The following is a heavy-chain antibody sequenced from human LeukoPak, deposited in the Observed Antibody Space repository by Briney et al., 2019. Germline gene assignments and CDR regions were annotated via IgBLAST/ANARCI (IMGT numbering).Heavy chain of an antibody. V-gene: IGHV1-18*04. CDR3: ARVPLEAIMVRGVIPNWFDP. D-gene: IGHD3-10*01. CDR2: ISAYNGNT. Sequence: ASVKVSCKASGYTFTSYGISWVRQAPGQGLEWMGWISAYNGNTNYAQKLQGRVTMTTDTSTSTAYMELRSLRSDDTAVYYCARVPLEAIMVRGVIPNWFDPWGQGTLVTVSS. J-gene: IGHJ5*02. CDR1: GYTFTSYG.